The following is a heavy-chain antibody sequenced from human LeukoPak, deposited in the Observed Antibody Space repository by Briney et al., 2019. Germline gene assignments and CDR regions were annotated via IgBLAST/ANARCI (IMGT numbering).Heavy chain of an antibody. CDR1: GDSISSYY. V-gene: IGHV4-59*01. CDR2: GYHTGST. J-gene: IGHJ4*02. Sequence: KPSETLSLTCTVSGDSISSYYWSWIRQPPGKGLEWIGYGYHTGSTNYNPSLKSRVTISVDKSKNQFSLKLSSVTAGDTAVYYCATGYGSTWYYFDYWGQGTLVTVSS. D-gene: IGHD6-13*01. CDR3: ATGYGSTWYYFDY.